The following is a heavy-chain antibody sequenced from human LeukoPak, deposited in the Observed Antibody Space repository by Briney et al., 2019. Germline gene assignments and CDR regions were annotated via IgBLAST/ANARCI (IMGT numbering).Heavy chain of an antibody. J-gene: IGHJ3*02. V-gene: IGHV3-48*01. CDR1: GFTFSSYS. CDR3: ARLTAVAGGDAFDI. CDR2: ISSSSSTI. D-gene: IGHD6-19*01. Sequence: PGGSLRLSCAASGFTFSSYSMNWVRQAPGKGLEWVSYISSSSSTIYYADSVKGRFTISRDNAKNSLYLQMNSLRAEDTAVYYCARLTAVAGGDAFDIWGQGTMVTVSS.